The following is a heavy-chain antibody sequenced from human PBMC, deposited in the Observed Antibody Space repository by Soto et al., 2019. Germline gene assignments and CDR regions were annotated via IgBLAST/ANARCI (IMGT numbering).Heavy chain of an antibody. CDR2: ISAYNGNT. Sequence: ASVKVSCKASGYTFTSYGISWVRQAPGQGLEWMGWISAYNGNTNYAQKFQGWVTMTRDTSISTAYMELSRLRSDDTAVYYCARALSGYYYYYGMDVWGQGTTVTVSS. J-gene: IGHJ6*02. D-gene: IGHD1-26*01. CDR1: GYTFTSYG. CDR3: ARALSGYYYYYGMDV. V-gene: IGHV1-18*01.